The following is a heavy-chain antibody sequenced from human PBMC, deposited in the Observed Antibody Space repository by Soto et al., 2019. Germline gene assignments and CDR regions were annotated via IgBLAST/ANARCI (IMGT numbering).Heavy chain of an antibody. CDR3: AGGPRYWSFVL. CDR2: FSYSGSL. CDR1: GGSSRAYH. Sequence: GELQQWGTGLLKPSETLSLNCSVYGGSSRAYHWSWIRQSPGEGLEWIGEFSYSGSLNYNPSLKGRFAVSLDTSTNHFSLAMSSVTAADTAVYFCAGGPRYWSFVLWGRGTLVTVS. D-gene: IGHD1-20*01. J-gene: IGHJ2*01. V-gene: IGHV4-34*01.